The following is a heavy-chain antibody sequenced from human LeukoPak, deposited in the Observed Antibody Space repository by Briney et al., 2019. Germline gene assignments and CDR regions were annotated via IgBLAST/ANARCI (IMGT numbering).Heavy chain of an antibody. J-gene: IGHJ6*03. CDR3: ARAYGDYGGIYYYYMDV. D-gene: IGHD4-17*01. V-gene: IGHV4-39*01. Sequence: SETLSLTCTVSGGSISSSSYYWGWIRQPPGKGLEWIGSIYYSGSTYYNPSLKSRVTISVDTSKNQFSLRLSSVTAADTAVYYCARAYGDYGGIYYYYMDVWGKGTTVTVSS. CDR1: GGSISSSSYY. CDR2: IYYSGST.